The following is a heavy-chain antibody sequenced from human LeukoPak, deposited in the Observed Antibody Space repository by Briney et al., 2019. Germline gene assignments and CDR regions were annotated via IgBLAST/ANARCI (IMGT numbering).Heavy chain of an antibody. CDR2: ISGYNGDT. V-gene: IGHV1-18*01. CDR1: GYTFTSYG. CDR3: AKDIHPGLGSGASCCFDY. J-gene: IGHJ4*02. D-gene: IGHD2-15*01. Sequence: GASVKVSYTASGYTFTSYGISWVRQAAGQGLEWMGWISGYNGDTNYAQNLQGRVTMTADTSTSTAYMELRNLRYDDTAVYYCAKDIHPGLGSGASCCFDYWGQGTLVTVSS.